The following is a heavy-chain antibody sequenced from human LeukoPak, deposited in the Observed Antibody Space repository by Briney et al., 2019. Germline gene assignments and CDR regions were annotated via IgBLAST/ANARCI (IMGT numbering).Heavy chain of an antibody. CDR2: ISSSSSYI. CDR1: GFTFSSYS. CDR3: ARFFSGSSSWYIPFDY. D-gene: IGHD6-13*01. J-gene: IGHJ4*02. V-gene: IGHV3-21*01. Sequence: PGGSLRLSCAASGFTFSSYSMNWVRQAPGKGLEWVSSISSSSSYIYYADSVKGRFTISRDNAKNSRYLQMNSLRAEDTAVYYCARFFSGSSSWYIPFDYWGQGTLVTVSS.